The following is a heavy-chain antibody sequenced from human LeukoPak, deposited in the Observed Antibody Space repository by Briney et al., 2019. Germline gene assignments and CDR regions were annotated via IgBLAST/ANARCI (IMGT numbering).Heavy chain of an antibody. CDR3: ARDPASIAAAGIDY. Sequence: SETLSLTCTVSGGSISTSSYYWGWIRQPPGKGLEWIGGIYHSGSTYYNPSLKSRVTISVDTSKNQFSLKLSSVTAADTAVYYCARDPASIAAAGIDYWGQGTLVTVSS. D-gene: IGHD6-13*01. J-gene: IGHJ4*02. V-gene: IGHV4-39*07. CDR2: IYHSGST. CDR1: GGSISTSSYY.